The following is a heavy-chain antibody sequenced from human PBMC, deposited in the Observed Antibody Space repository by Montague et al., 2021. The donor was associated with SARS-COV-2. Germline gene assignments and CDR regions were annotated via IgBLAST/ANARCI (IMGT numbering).Heavy chain of an antibody. CDR2: MYYIGNT. CDR3: ARGRGEPALGVIDYYYGMDV. Sequence: SETLSLTCTVSISSSRYYWDWIRQPPGKGLGWIGSMYYIGNTYYXPSLTSRDTISADTAKNPFSLYLRTVTAANTAVYYCARGRGEPALGVIDYYYGMDVWGQGTTVTVSS. D-gene: IGHD3-22*01. CDR1: ISSSRYY. J-gene: IGHJ6*02. V-gene: IGHV4-39*07.